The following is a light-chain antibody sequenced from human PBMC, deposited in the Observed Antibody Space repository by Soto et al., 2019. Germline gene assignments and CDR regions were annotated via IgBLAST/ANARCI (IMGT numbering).Light chain of an antibody. CDR1: SSDVGGYNY. J-gene: IGLJ2*01. CDR3: SSYAGSSNCV. V-gene: IGLV2-8*01. CDR2: EVS. Sequence: QSALTQPPSASGSPGQSVTISCTGTSSDVGGYNYVSWYQQHPGKAPKLMIYEVSKRPSGVPDRFSGSKSGNTASLIVSGLQAEDEADYYCSSYAGSSNCVFGGGTKLTVL.